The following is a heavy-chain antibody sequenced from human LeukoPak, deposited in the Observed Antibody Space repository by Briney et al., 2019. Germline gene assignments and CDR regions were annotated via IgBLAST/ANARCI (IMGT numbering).Heavy chain of an antibody. D-gene: IGHD5-18*01. V-gene: IGHV3-30*18. J-gene: IGHJ4*02. CDR1: GFTFSSYG. CDR3: AKCPMKYYRDTAMVGIDY. Sequence: PGGSLRLSCAASGFTFSSYGMHWVRQAPGKGLEWVAVISYDGSNKYYADSVKGRFTISRDNSKNTLYLQMNSLRAEDTAVYYCAKCPMKYYRDTAMVGIDYWGQGTLVTVSS. CDR2: ISYDGSNK.